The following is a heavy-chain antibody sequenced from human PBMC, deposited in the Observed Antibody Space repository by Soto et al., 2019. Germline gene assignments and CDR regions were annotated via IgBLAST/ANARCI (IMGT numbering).Heavy chain of an antibody. D-gene: IGHD2-15*01. V-gene: IGHV4-34*01. CDR1: GGSFSGYY. J-gene: IGHJ4*02. CDR2: INHSGST. Sequence: QVQLQQWGAGLLKPSETLSLTCAVYGGSFSGYYWSWIRQPPGKGLEWIGEINHSGSTNYYPSLKSRLTLSVPASKNQFSLKLSSVTAADTAVYDCARAAPRHWSGGSCDSGRDYWGQGTLVTVSS. CDR3: ARAAPRHWSGGSCDSGRDY.